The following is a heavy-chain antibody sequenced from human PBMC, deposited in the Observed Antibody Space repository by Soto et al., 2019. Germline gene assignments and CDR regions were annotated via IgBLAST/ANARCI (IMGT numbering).Heavy chain of an antibody. CDR3: ARHGAAYQLIWFDP. D-gene: IGHD2-2*01. V-gene: IGHV4-61*05. CDR1: GGSISSSSYY. CDR2: IYYTGST. J-gene: IGHJ5*02. Sequence: PSETLSLTCTVSGGSISSSSYYWGWIRQPPGKGLEWIGYIYYTGSTNYNPSLRSRVTISVDTSKNQFSLELSSVTAADTAVYYCARHGAAYQLIWFDPWGQGTPVTVSS.